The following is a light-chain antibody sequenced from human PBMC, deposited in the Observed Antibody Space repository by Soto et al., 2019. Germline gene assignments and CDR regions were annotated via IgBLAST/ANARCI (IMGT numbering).Light chain of an antibody. V-gene: IGKV1-39*01. Sequence: DIQMTQSPSSLSASGGDRVTITCRASQTIGRYLNWYQQKPGKAPRLLIYTASTLQSGVPSRFSGSGSGTDFVLTINSLQPVDFATYYCQQTYSIPWTFGQGTEVEIK. CDR1: QTIGRY. J-gene: IGKJ1*01. CDR2: TAS. CDR3: QQTYSIPWT.